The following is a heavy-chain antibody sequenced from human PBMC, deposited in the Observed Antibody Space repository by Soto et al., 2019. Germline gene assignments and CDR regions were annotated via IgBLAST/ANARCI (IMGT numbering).Heavy chain of an antibody. CDR3: ARYRGSPRSGYYYAHYYGLDV. J-gene: IGHJ6*02. CDR2: IYYSGST. Sequence: SETLSLTCTFSGGSVSSGSYYWSWIRQPPGKGLEWIGYIYYSGSTNYNPSLKSRVTISVDTSKNQFSLKLSSVTAADTAVYYCARYRGSPRSGYYYAHYYGLDVWGQGTTVTVSS. CDR1: GGSVSSGSYY. D-gene: IGHD3-22*01. V-gene: IGHV4-61*01.